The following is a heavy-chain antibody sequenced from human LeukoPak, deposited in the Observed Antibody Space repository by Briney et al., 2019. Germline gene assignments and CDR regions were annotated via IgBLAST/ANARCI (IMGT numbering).Heavy chain of an antibody. Sequence: GGSLRLSCAASGFTFSNYNINWVRQAPGKGLVWVSRINSAGRSSNYADSVKGRFTISRDNAKNTLYLQMNSLRAEDTAVYYCAREHYDSSGGGYFDYWGQGTLVTVSS. CDR1: GFTFSNYN. CDR2: INSAGRSS. V-gene: IGHV3-74*01. J-gene: IGHJ4*02. CDR3: AREHYDSSGGGYFDY. D-gene: IGHD3-22*01.